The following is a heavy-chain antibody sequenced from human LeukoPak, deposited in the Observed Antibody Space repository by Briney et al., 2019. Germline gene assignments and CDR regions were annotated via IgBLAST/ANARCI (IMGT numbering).Heavy chain of an antibody. Sequence: SETLSLTCALSRGSISSYYWSWIRKPAGKGLEWIGRIYTSGSTNYNPSLKSRVTMSVDTSKNQFSLKLSSVTAADTAVYYCARAGWGPYYYYYYYMDVWGKGTTVTVSS. CDR1: RGSISSYY. J-gene: IGHJ6*03. CDR2: IYTSGST. CDR3: ARAGWGPYYYYYYYMDV. V-gene: IGHV4-4*07. D-gene: IGHD7-27*01.